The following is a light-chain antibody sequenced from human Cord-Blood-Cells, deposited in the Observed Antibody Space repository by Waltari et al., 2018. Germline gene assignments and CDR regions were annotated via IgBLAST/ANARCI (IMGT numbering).Light chain of an antibody. Sequence: QSALTQPRSVSGSPGQSVTISCTGTSSDVGGYNYVSGYQQHPGKAPKLMIYDVSKRPSGVPDRVSGSKSGNTASLTMSGLQAEDEADYYCCSDAGSYTCVFGGGTKLTVL. CDR1: SSDVGGYNY. V-gene: IGLV2-11*01. CDR2: DVS. CDR3: CSDAGSYTCV. J-gene: IGLJ2*01.